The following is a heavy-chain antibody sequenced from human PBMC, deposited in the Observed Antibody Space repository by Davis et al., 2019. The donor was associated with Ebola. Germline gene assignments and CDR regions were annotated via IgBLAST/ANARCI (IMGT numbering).Heavy chain of an antibody. D-gene: IGHD3-3*01. CDR3: ARDQWVLRFLEWLSYGMDV. J-gene: IGHJ6*02. Sequence: GESLKISCAASGFTFSSYSMNWVRQAPGKGLEWVSSISSSSSYIYYADSVKGRFTISRDNAKNSLYLQMNSLRAEDTAVYYCARDQWVLRFLEWLSYGMDVWGQGTTVTVSS. CDR2: ISSSSSYI. V-gene: IGHV3-21*04. CDR1: GFTFSSYS.